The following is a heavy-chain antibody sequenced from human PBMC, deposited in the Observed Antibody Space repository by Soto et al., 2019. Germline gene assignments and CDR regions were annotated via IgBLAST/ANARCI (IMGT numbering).Heavy chain of an antibody. CDR1: GVTFSVTW. Sequence: EVQLVESGGDLVQPGGSLRLSCAASGVTFSVTWMTWVRQAPGKGLEWVATIKGDGSEKHYVDSVKGRFTISRDNAKNSVYLQMNSLRVDDKAVYYCGRRDAFLTNSWGQGTLVTVSS. D-gene: IGHD2-2*01. V-gene: IGHV3-7*04. J-gene: IGHJ4*02. CDR2: IKGDGSEK. CDR3: GRRDAFLTNS.